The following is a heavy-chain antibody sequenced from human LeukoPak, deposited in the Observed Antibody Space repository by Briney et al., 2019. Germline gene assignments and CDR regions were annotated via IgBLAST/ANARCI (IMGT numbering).Heavy chain of an antibody. V-gene: IGHV3-30-3*01. J-gene: IGHJ4*02. CDR2: ISYDGSNK. CDR1: GFTFSSYA. Sequence: GGSLRLSCAASGFTFSSYAMHWVRQAPGKGLEWVAVISYDGSNKHYADSVKGRFTISRDNPKNTLYLQMNSLRAEDTAVYYCARDGGYYDSSGYYYDFDYWGQGTLVTVSS. CDR3: ARDGGYYDSSGYYYDFDY. D-gene: IGHD3-22*01.